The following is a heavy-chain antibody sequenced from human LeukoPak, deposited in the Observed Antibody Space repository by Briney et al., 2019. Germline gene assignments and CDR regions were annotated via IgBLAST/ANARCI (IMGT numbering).Heavy chain of an antibody. CDR2: IHYSGST. CDR3: ARDVGFFDIDY. Sequence: SETLSLTCTVSGGPISSTVSYWGWVRQPPGKGLEWIGSIHYSGSTYYIPSHKSRITISLDMSKNQYSLKLTSVTAADTAVYYCARDVGFFDIDYWGQGILVTVSS. J-gene: IGHJ4*02. CDR1: GGPISSTVSY. V-gene: IGHV4-39*07. D-gene: IGHD3-9*01.